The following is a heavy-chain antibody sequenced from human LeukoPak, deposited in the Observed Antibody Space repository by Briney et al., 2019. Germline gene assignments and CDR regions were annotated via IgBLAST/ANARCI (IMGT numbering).Heavy chain of an antibody. J-gene: IGHJ6*04. CDR1: GFTFSSYA. D-gene: IGHD2-2*01. V-gene: IGHV3-30*04. CDR2: ISYDGSNK. CDR3: ARDKGYCSSTSCYRTGYYYYGMDV. Sequence: PGGSLRLSCAASGFTFSSYAMHWVRQAPGKGLEWVAVISYDGSNKYYADSVKGRFTISRDNSKNTLYLQMSGLRAEDTAVYYCARDKGYCSSTSCYRTGYYYYGMDVWGKGTTVTVSS.